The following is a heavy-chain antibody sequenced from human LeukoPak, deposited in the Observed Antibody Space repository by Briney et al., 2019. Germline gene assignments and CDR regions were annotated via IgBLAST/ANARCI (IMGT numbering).Heavy chain of an antibody. Sequence: ASVKVSCKASGYTFTSYYMHWVRQAPGQGLEWMGIINPSGGSTSYAQKFQGRVTMTEDTSTDTAYMELSSLRSEDTAVYYCATVGWVAVAGTDYWGQGTLVTVSS. D-gene: IGHD6-19*01. J-gene: IGHJ4*02. CDR1: GYTFTSYY. CDR2: INPSGGST. V-gene: IGHV1-46*01. CDR3: ATVGWVAVAGTDY.